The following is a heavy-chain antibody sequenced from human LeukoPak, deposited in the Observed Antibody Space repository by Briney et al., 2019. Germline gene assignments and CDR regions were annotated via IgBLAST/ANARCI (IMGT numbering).Heavy chain of an antibody. D-gene: IGHD3-22*01. J-gene: IGHJ4*02. CDR1: GYTFTSYD. V-gene: IGHV1-8*01. CDR3: ARDLGGYYDSSGYLGSDY. CDR2: MNPNSGNT. Sequence: ASVKVSCKASGYTFTSYDINWVRQATGQGLEWMGWMNPNSGNTGYAQKFQGRVTMTRNTSISTAYMELSSLRSEDTAVYYCARDLGGYYDSSGYLGSDYWGQGTLVTVSS.